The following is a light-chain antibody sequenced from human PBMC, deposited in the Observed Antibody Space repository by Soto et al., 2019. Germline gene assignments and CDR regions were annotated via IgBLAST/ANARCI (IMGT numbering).Light chain of an antibody. V-gene: IGKV3-15*01. J-gene: IGKJ2*01. CDR3: HQYNNWPPMHT. Sequence: IVMTQSAATLSVFPGERATLSCRTSQSISNNLPWLQQKPGQAPWLLIYAPSTSATGVPARFSGSGSGTDFTLTISSLQPEDFAVYYCHQYNNWPPMHTFGQGTKLEIK. CDR1: QSISNN. CDR2: APS.